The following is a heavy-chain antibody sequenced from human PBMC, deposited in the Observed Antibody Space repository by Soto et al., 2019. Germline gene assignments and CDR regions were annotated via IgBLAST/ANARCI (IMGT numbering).Heavy chain of an antibody. CDR2: ISAYNGNT. Sequence: SVKVSCKASGYTFTSYGISWVRQAPGQGLEWMGWISAYNGNTNYAQKLQGRVTMTTDTSTSTAYMELRSLRSDDTAVYYCARVVLRYFDWSIYYYYYMDVWGKGTTVTVSS. J-gene: IGHJ6*03. D-gene: IGHD3-9*01. V-gene: IGHV1-18*01. CDR3: ARVVLRYFDWSIYYYYYMDV. CDR1: GYTFTSYG.